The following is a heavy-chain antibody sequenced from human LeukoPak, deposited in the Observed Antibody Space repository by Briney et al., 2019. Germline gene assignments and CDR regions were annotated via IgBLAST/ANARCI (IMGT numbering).Heavy chain of an antibody. Sequence: ASVKVSCKASGYTFTSYGITWVRQAPGQGLEWMGWISTYNGNTNNAQKLQGRVTMTTDTSTSTAYMELRSLRSDDTAVYYCATSLEWPTTPRVWGQGTLVTVSS. CDR1: GYTFTSYG. J-gene: IGHJ4*02. D-gene: IGHD3-3*01. CDR3: ATSLEWPTTPRV. V-gene: IGHV1-18*01. CDR2: ISTYNGNT.